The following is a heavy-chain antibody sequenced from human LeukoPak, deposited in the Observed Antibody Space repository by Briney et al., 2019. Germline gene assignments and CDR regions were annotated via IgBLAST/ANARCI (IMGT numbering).Heavy chain of an antibody. CDR2: IIPIFGTA. CDR1: GGTFSSYA. J-gene: IGHJ5*02. D-gene: IGHD2-15*01. CDR3: ARSARSGFYWFDP. V-gene: IGHV1-69*05. Sequence: SVKVSCKASGGTFSSYAISWVRQAPGQGLEWMGGIIPIFGTANYAQKFQGRVTITTDESTSTAYMELSSLRSEDTAVYYCARSARSGFYWFDPWGQGTLVTVSS.